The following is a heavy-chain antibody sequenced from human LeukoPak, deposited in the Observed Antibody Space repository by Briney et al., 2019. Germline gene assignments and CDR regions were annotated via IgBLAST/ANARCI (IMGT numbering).Heavy chain of an antibody. V-gene: IGHV3-7*01. Sequence: PGGSLRLSCAASGLSFSTHWMTWVRQAPGKGLEWVANINEDGGGRYYVDSVKGRFIVSRENARNSLYLQMNSLRAEDTAVYYCARTATGHSDRSGYYLLPFDPWGQGTLVTVSS. J-gene: IGHJ5*02. D-gene: IGHD3-22*01. CDR2: INEDGGGR. CDR3: ARTATGHSDRSGYYLLPFDP. CDR1: GLSFSTHW.